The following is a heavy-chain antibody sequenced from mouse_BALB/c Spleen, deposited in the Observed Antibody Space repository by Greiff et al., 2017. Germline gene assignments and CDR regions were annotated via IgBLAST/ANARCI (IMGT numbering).Heavy chain of an antibody. D-gene: IGHD1-1*01. CDR1: GFTFSSYA. Sequence: EVQGVESGGGLVKPGGSLKLSCAASGFTFSSYAMSWVRQTPEKRLEWVASISSGGSTYYPDSVKGRFTISRDNARNILYLQMSSLRSEDTAMYYCARATTVVATEALDYWGQGTSVTVSS. CDR2: ISSGGST. CDR3: ARATTVVATEALDY. J-gene: IGHJ4*01. V-gene: IGHV5-6-5*01.